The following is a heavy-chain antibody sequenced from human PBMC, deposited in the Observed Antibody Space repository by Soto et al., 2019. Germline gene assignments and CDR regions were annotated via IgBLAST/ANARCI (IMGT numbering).Heavy chain of an antibody. V-gene: IGHV1-3*01. CDR3: ARAFSSGWFVKDHYFDY. CDR1: GYTFTSYA. J-gene: IGHJ4*02. Sequence: ASVKVSCKASGYTFTSYAMHWVRQAPGQRLEWMGWINAGSGNTKYSQKFQGRVTITRDTSASTAYMELGSLRSEDTAVYYCARAFSSGWFVKDHYFDYWGQGTLVTVSS. CDR2: INAGSGNT. D-gene: IGHD6-19*01.